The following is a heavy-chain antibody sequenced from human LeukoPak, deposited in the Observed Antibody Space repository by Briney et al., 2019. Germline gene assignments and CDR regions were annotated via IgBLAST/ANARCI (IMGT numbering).Heavy chain of an antibody. V-gene: IGHV3-23*01. CDR2: ISGSGAGT. CDR3: ARGKMSAYLNWFDP. J-gene: IGHJ5*02. D-gene: IGHD3-16*01. Sequence: PGGSLRLSCAASGFTFSSYAMTWVRQAPGKGLELVSVISGSGAGTYYADSVKGRFTISRDNSKNTLYLQMNSLRSEDTAVYYCARGKMSAYLNWFDPWGQGTLVTVSS. CDR1: GFTFSSYA.